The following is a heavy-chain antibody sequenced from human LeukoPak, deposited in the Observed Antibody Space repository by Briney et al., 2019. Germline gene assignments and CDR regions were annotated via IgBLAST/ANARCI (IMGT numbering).Heavy chain of an antibody. CDR1: GFTFSNYW. CDR3: ASGVHYFDY. CDR2: IKQDGSEK. J-gene: IGHJ4*02. Sequence: GGSLRLSCAASGFTFSNYWMSWVRQAPGKGLEGVANIKQDGSEKYYVDSVKGQFTISRDNAKNSLYLQMNSLRAEDTAVYYCASGVHYFDYWGQGTLVTVSS. D-gene: IGHD3-10*01. V-gene: IGHV3-7*01.